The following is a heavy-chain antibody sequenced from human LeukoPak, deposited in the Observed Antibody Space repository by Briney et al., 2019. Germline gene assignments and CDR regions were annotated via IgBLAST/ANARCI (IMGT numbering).Heavy chain of an antibody. CDR2: VLPIFGAP. Sequence: SVKVSCKTSGGTFVSHAFSWVRQAPGHGLEWMGGVLPIFGAPNYAQKFQGRVTITADEATNTVYMELTRLRSEDTAVYYCARASKGGHGYNPPPGYWGQGTLVTVSS. D-gene: IGHD5-24*01. J-gene: IGHJ4*02. CDR3: ARASKGGHGYNPPPGY. CDR1: GGTFVSHA. V-gene: IGHV1-69*13.